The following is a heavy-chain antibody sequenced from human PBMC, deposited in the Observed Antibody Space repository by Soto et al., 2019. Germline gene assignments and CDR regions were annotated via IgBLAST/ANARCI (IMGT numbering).Heavy chain of an antibody. D-gene: IGHD2-2*01. Sequence: GGSLRLSCAASGFTFSSYGMHWVRQSPGEGLEWVAVISYDGSNKYYADSVKGRFTISRDNSKNTLYLQMNSLRAEDTAVYYCAKDPGGYCSITSCPPGLYYYYYMDVWGKGTTVTVSS. CDR3: AKDPGGYCSITSCPPGLYYYYYMDV. CDR2: ISYDGSNK. CDR1: GFTFSSYG. J-gene: IGHJ6*03. V-gene: IGHV3-30*18.